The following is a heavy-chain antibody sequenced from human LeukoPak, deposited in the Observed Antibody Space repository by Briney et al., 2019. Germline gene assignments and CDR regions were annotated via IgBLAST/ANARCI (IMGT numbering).Heavy chain of an antibody. CDR3: ASGIAVAGDFGY. CDR2: IYYSGST. J-gene: IGHJ4*02. D-gene: IGHD6-19*01. V-gene: IGHV4-59*01. Sequence: SSETLSLTCIVSGGYISIYYGSWVRQPPGKGREWIGYIYYSGSTNYNPSLKSRVTISVATSKNKRSLKLRCVTAADTAVYYCASGIAVAGDFGYWGQGTLVTVSS. CDR1: GGYISIYY.